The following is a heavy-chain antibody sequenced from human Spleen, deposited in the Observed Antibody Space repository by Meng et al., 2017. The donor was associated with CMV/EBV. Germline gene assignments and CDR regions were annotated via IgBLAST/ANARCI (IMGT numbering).Heavy chain of an antibody. CDR3: ARAEYVVVVAEGAFDI. D-gene: IGHD2-15*01. CDR2: FDPEDGET. V-gene: IGHV1-24*01. J-gene: IGHJ3*02. CDR1: GYTLTELS. Sequence: ASVKVSCKVSGYTLTELSRHWVRQAPGKGVEWMGRFDPEDGETIYAQNFQGRVTITTDESTSTAYMELSSLRSEDTAVYYCARAEYVVVVAEGAFDIWGQGTRGT.